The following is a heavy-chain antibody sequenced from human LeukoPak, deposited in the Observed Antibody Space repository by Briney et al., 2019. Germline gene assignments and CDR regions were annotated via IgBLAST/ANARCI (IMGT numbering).Heavy chain of an antibody. Sequence: GGSLRLSCAATGFTFNTYSLNWVRQAPGKGLEWVSCISSVSGYIYYADSVKGRFTISRDNAKNTLYLQMNSLRAEDTAVYYCARDRTGSNWDKGRPDTFDIWGQGTMVTVSS. J-gene: IGHJ3*02. CDR1: GFTFNTYS. D-gene: IGHD1/OR15-1a*01. CDR3: ARDRTGSNWDKGRPDTFDI. CDR2: ISSVSGYI. V-gene: IGHV3-21*01.